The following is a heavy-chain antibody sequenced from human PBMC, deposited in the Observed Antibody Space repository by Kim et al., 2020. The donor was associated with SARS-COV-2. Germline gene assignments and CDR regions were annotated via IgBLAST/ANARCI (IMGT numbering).Heavy chain of an antibody. CDR1: GFTFSSYG. V-gene: IGHV3-30*18. CDR2: ISYDGSNK. CDR3: AKDAGHHYYYYMDV. J-gene: IGHJ6*03. Sequence: GGSLRLSCAASGFTFSSYGMHWVRQAPGKGLEWVAVISYDGSNKYYADSVKGRFTISRDNSKNTLYLQMNSLRAEDTAVYYCAKDAGHHYYYYMDVWGKG.